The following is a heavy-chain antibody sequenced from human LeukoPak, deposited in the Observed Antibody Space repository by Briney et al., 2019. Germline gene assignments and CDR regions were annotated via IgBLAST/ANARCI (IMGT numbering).Heavy chain of an antibody. D-gene: IGHD1-26*01. CDR2: ISYDGSNK. CDR3: AKDVGAYHYYYYYYMDV. Sequence: PGGSLRLSCAASGFTFSSYGMHWVRQAPGKGLEWVAVISYDGSNKYYADSVKGRFTISRDNSKNTLYLQMNSLRAEDTAVYYCAKDVGAYHYYYYYYMDVWGKGPRSPSP. J-gene: IGHJ6*03. CDR1: GFTFSSYG. V-gene: IGHV3-30*18.